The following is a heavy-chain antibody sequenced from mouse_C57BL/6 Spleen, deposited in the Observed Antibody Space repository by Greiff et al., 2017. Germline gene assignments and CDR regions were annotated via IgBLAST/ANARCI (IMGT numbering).Heavy chain of an antibody. Sequence: EVQLQESEGGLVQPGSSMKLSCTASGFTFSDYYMAWVRQVPEKGLEWVANINYDGSSTYYLDSLKSRFIISRDNAKNILYLQMSSLKSEDTATYYCAREDYYGSRYAMDYWGQGTSVTVSS. CDR1: GFTFSDYY. CDR2: INYDGSST. V-gene: IGHV5-16*01. D-gene: IGHD1-1*01. J-gene: IGHJ4*01. CDR3: AREDYYGSRYAMDY.